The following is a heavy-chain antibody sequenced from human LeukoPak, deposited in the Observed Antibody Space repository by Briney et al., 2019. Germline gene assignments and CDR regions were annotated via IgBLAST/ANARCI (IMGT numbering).Heavy chain of an antibody. CDR3: ARDPYSGNYGAYYYYYMDV. V-gene: IGHV3-7*01. CDR1: GFIFSNYW. J-gene: IGHJ6*03. CDR2: IKQDGSET. Sequence: GGSLRLSCATSGFIFSNYWMGWVRQAPGKGLEWVANIKQDGSETYYVDSVKGRFTISRDDAKNSLYLQMNSLRAEDTAVYYCARDPYSGNYGAYYYYYMDVWGKGTTVTISS. D-gene: IGHD1-26*01.